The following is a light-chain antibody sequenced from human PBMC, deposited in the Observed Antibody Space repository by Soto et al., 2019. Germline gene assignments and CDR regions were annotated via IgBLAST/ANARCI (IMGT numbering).Light chain of an antibody. V-gene: IGKV3-15*01. J-gene: IGKJ4*02. CDR2: GAS. CDR1: QSVRST. Sequence: EIVMTQSPATLSVSPGERATLSCRASQSVRSTLAGYQQKPGQVPRLLIYGASTRATGVPARFSGSGSGTDFTLTISSLQSEDFAVYYCQHYNQWPLTFGGGTKVEIK. CDR3: QHYNQWPLT.